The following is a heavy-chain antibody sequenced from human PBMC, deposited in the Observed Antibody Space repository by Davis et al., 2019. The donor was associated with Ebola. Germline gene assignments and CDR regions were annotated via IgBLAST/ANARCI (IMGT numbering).Heavy chain of an antibody. J-gene: IGHJ4*02. CDR2: IKSKSDGGAA. CDR1: GFSFPDAW. V-gene: IGHV3-15*01. CDR3: RSNFDY. Sequence: GESLKISCAASGFSFPDAWMNWVRQAPGKGLEWIGRIKSKSDGGAADYGSPVKGRFTISRDDSKNTVDLQMNGLRAEDTGVYYCRSNFDYWGQGALVTVSS.